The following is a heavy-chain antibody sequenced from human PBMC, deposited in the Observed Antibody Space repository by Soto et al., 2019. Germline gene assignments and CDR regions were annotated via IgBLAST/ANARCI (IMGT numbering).Heavy chain of an antibody. J-gene: IGHJ4*02. D-gene: IGHD1-7*01. CDR3: ARLPVIAGTASIMEY. Sequence: QVQLVQSGAEVKKPGASVKVSCKASGYTFTSYGISWVRQAPGQGLEWMGWISAYNGNTNYAQKLQGRVTMTTDTATRTAYMELRSLRSDDTAVYYCARLPVIAGTASIMEYWGQGTLVTVSS. CDR1: GYTFTSYG. V-gene: IGHV1-18*01. CDR2: ISAYNGNT.